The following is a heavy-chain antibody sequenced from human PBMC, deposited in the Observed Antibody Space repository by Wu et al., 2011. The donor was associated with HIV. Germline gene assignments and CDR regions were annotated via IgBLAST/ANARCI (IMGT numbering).Heavy chain of an antibody. CDR3: ARDDGKYKPSGLDF. V-gene: IGHV1-2*02. Sequence: QLVQSGAELKKPGASVKVSCEASGYSFTDHHIHWVRQAPGQGLEWLGWMSPNNGDTAYAQTFLGRVSMTRDTSITTAYMELSRLTSDDTALYYCARDDGKYKPSGLDFWGHGTLVTVSS. J-gene: IGHJ4*01. CDR2: MSPNNGDT. D-gene: IGHD1-1*01. CDR1: GYSFTDHH.